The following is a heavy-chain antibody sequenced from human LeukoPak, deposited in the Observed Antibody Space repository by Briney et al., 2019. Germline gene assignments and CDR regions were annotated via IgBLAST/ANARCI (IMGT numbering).Heavy chain of an antibody. CDR1: GFTVSSNY. J-gene: IGHJ4*02. CDR2: IFSGGNT. D-gene: IGHD5-18*01. Sequence: PGGSLRLSCAASGFTVSSNYLSWVRQAPGKGLEWVSVIFSGGNTYYADSVKGRFTISRDNSKDTLYLQMNSLRAEDTAVYYCARNNYGAYYFDYWGQGTLVTVS. V-gene: IGHV3-66*01. CDR3: ARNNYGAYYFDY.